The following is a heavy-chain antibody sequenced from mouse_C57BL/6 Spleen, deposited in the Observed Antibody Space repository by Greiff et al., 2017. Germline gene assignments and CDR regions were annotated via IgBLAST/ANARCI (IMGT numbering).Heavy chain of an antibody. CDR1: GYTFTDYY. J-gene: IGHJ4*01. CDR2: IYPGSGNT. CDR3: AREDSIYAMDY. Sequence: VQLQQSGAELVRPGASVKLSCKASGYTFTDYYINWVKQRPGQGLEWIARIYPGSGNTYYNEKFKGKATLTAETSSSTAYMQLSSLTSEYSAVYFCAREDSIYAMDYWGQGTSVTVSS. V-gene: IGHV1-76*01. D-gene: IGHD3-2*01.